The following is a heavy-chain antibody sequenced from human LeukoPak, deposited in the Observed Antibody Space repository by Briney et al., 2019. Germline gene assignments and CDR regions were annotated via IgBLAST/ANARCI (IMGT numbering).Heavy chain of an antibody. CDR1: GGTFSSYA. CDR3: ARVGGCSSTSCYEGWFDP. D-gene: IGHD2-2*01. CDR2: IIPIFGTA. Sequence: ASVKVSCKASGGTFSSYAISWVRQAPGQGLEWIGGIIPIFGTANYAQKFQGRVTITADESTSTAYMELSSLRSEDTAVYYCARVGGCSSTSCYEGWFDPWGQGTLVTVSS. V-gene: IGHV1-69*13. J-gene: IGHJ5*02.